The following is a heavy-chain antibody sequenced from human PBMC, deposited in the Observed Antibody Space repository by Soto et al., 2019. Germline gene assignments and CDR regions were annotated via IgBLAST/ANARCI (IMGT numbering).Heavy chain of an antibody. Sequence: EVQLVESGGGLVQPGGSLRLSCAASGFTFSSYWMHWVRQVPGKGLVWVSRINSDGSSTSYADSVKGRFTISRDNAKNTLDLQMNSLRAEDTAVYYCARAVPYDSSGTPFDYWGQGTLVTVSS. CDR1: GFTFSSYW. D-gene: IGHD3-22*01. V-gene: IGHV3-74*01. CDR2: INSDGSST. CDR3: ARAVPYDSSGTPFDY. J-gene: IGHJ4*02.